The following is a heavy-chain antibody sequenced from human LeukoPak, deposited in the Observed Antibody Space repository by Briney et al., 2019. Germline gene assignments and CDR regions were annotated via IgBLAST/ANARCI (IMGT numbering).Heavy chain of an antibody. V-gene: IGHV1-18*01. Sequence: ASVNVSFKASGYTFTNYGISWVRQAPGQGGEGMGWISAYNGNTNYAQKLQGRVTMTTDTSTSTAYMELRSLRSDDTAVYYCARRSTYDFWSGSDAFDIWGQGTMVTVSS. CDR3: ARRSTYDFWSGSDAFDI. CDR1: GYTFTNYG. CDR2: ISAYNGNT. J-gene: IGHJ3*02. D-gene: IGHD3-3*01.